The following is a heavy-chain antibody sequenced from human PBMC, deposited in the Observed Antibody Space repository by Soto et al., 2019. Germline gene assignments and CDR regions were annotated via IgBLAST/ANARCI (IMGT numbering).Heavy chain of an antibody. CDR2: MNPDSGDT. CDR3: SRVDPGETSPFDH. CDR1: GYTFTSYD. V-gene: IGHV1-8*01. Sequence: ASVKVPCKASGYTFTSYDINWVRQATGQGPEWMGWMNPDSGDTGYVQNFQGRVTMTRNTAISTVYMEVSSLRSEDTAVYYCSRVDPGETSPFDHWGQGTLVTVSS. D-gene: IGHD3-10*01. J-gene: IGHJ4*02.